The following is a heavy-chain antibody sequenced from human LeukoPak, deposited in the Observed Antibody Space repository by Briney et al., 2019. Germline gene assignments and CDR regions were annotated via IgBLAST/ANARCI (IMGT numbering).Heavy chain of an antibody. Sequence: GASVKVSCKASGGTFSSYAISWVRQAPGQGLEWMGRIIPILGIANYAQKFQGRVTITTDESTSTAYMELSSLRSEDTAVYYCARGPPYCSGGSCWGTFDYWGQGTLVTVSS. V-gene: IGHV1-69*04. CDR2: IIPILGIA. CDR3: ARGPPYCSGGSCWGTFDY. D-gene: IGHD2-15*01. J-gene: IGHJ4*02. CDR1: GGTFSSYA.